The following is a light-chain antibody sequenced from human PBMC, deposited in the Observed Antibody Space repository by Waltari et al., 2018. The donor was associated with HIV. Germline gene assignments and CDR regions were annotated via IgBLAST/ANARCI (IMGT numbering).Light chain of an antibody. CDR2: RAS. CDR1: QSVTNNY. CDR3: QDYGSSPET. Sequence: ETVLTQSPGTLSLSPGERAPLSCRASQSVTNNYLAWYQQTPGQAPTLLIYRASSRATGIPDRFSGSGSGTDFTLTISRLEPEDFAVYYCQDYGSSPETFGQGTKVEIK. V-gene: IGKV3-20*01. J-gene: IGKJ1*01.